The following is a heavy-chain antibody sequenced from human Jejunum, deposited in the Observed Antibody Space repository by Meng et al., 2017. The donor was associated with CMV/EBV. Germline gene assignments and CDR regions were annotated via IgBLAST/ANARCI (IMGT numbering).Heavy chain of an antibody. CDR1: GFTFSIYG. D-gene: IGHD3-3*01. CDR3: VKDFAWSIDF. CDR2: INHDGTET. V-gene: IGHV3-33*03. Sequence: QVELVDSGGGVVQPGGSRRLSCAASGFTFSIYGMHWVRQAPGKGLEWVARINHDGTETIYRDSVRGRFTASRDNTKNTVSLEMNSLRVEDTALYYCVKDFAWSIDFWGQGVLVTVSS. J-gene: IGHJ4*02.